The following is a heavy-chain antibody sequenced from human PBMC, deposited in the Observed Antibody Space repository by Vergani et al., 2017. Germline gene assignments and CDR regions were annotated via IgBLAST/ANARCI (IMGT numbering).Heavy chain of an antibody. J-gene: IGHJ4*02. CDR2: IRYDGSNK. V-gene: IGHV3-30*02. Sequence: VQLVESGGGLVQPGRSLRLSCAASGFTFSSYGMHWVRQAPGKGLEWVAFIRYDGSNKYYADSVKGRFTISRDNSKNTLYLQMNSLRAEDTALYYCARDYDFWSGYYTYFDYWGQGTLVTVSS. CDR3: ARDYDFWSGYYTYFDY. CDR1: GFTFSSYG. D-gene: IGHD3-3*01.